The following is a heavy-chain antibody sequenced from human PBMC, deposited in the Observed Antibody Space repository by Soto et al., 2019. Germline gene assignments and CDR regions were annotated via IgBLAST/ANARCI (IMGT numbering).Heavy chain of an antibody. Sequence: PSETLSLTCTVSGGSVSSGSYYWSWIRQPPGKGLEWIGYIYHSGNTNYNPSLKSRVTISVDTSKNQFSLKLSSVTATDTAVYYCARGGSNDWQVAFDIWGQGTMVTVSS. J-gene: IGHJ3*02. CDR2: IYHSGNT. CDR1: GGSVSSGSYY. V-gene: IGHV4-61*01. CDR3: ARGGSNDWQVAFDI. D-gene: IGHD3-9*01.